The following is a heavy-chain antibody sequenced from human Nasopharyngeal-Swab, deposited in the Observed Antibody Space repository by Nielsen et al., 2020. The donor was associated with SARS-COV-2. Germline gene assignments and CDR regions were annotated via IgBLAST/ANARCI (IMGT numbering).Heavy chain of an antibody. CDR3: ARGLLWFGELLGYYYYYGTDV. Sequence: GGSLRLSCAASGFTFSDYYMSWIRQAPGKGLEWVSYISSSGSTIYYADSVKGRFTISRDNAKNSLYLQMNSLRAEDTAVYYCARGLLWFGELLGYYYYYGTDVWGQGTTVTVSS. CDR1: GFTFSDYY. V-gene: IGHV3-11*04. CDR2: ISSSGSTI. D-gene: IGHD3-10*01. J-gene: IGHJ6*02.